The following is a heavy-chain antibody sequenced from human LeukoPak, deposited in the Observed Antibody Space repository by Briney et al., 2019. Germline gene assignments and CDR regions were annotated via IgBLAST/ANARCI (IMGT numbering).Heavy chain of an antibody. CDR2: IIPILGIA. V-gene: IGHV1-69*02. CDR3: ARGSPLNCSSTSCSDAFDI. D-gene: IGHD2-2*01. CDR1: GGTFSSYT. J-gene: IGHJ3*02. Sequence: SVKVSCKASGGTFSSYTISWVRQAPGQGFEWMGRIIPILGIANYAQKFQGRVTITADKSTSTAYMELSSLRSEDTAVYYCARGSPLNCSSTSCSDAFDIWGQGTMVTVSS.